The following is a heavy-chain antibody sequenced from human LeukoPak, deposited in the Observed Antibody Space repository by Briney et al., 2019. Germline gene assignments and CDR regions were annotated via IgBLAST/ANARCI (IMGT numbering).Heavy chain of an antibody. J-gene: IGHJ4*02. CDR1: GGSLSSYY. V-gene: IGHV4-59*01. CDR2: IYYSGGT. D-gene: IGHD3-22*01. Sequence: SETLSLTCTVSGGSLSSYYWSWIRQPPGKGLGWIGYIYYSGGTNYNPSLKSRVTISVDTSKNQFSLKLSSVTAAATAVYYCAKDLGSSGRCLNWGQGTLVTVSS. CDR3: AKDLGSSGRCLN.